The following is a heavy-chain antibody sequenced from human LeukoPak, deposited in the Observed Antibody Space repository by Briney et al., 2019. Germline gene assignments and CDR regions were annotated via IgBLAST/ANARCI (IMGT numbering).Heavy chain of an antibody. Sequence: ASVKVSCKASGYTFTGYYMHWVRQAPGQGLEWMGRINPNNGGTNYAQKFQGRVTTTRDTSITTAYMELSSLKSDDTAVYYCARACSGGICYSDNWFDPWGQGTLVTVSS. D-gene: IGHD2-15*01. CDR3: ARACSGGICYSDNWFDP. V-gene: IGHV1-2*06. CDR1: GYTFTGYY. J-gene: IGHJ5*02. CDR2: INPNNGGT.